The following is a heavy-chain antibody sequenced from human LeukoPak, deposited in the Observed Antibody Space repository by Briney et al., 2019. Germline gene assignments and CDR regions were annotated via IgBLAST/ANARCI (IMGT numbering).Heavy chain of an antibody. CDR3: AKGDHSSSWYYFDY. J-gene: IGHJ4*02. Sequence: GGSLRLSCAASGFDVSRNYMNWVRQAPGKGLEWVSAISGSGGSTYYADSVKGRFTISRDNSKNTLYLQMNSLRAEDTAVYYCAKGDHSSSWYYFDYWGQGTLVTVSS. CDR1: GFDVSRNY. CDR2: ISGSGGST. D-gene: IGHD6-13*01. V-gene: IGHV3-23*01.